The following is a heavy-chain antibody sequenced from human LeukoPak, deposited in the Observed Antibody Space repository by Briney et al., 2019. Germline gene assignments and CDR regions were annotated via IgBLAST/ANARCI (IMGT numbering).Heavy chain of an antibody. CDR1: GGSISSSSAY. J-gene: IGHJ4*02. CDR3: VSPRGFSYGYFDY. Sequence: SETLSLTCTVSGGSISSSSAYWGWIRQPPGKGLEWIGSIYYSKNTYYNPSLRSRVTISADTSKNQFSLTLGSVSATDTAVYYCVSPRGFSYGYFDYWGQGTLVTVSS. V-gene: IGHV4-39*01. D-gene: IGHD5-18*01. CDR2: IYYSKNT.